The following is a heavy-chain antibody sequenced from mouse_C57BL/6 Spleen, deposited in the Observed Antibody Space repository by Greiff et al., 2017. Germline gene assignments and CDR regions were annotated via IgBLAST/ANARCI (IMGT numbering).Heavy chain of an antibody. V-gene: IGHV1-82*01. D-gene: IGHD1-1*01. CDR3: ARSRTTVVDDAMDY. CDR1: GYAFSSSW. J-gene: IGHJ4*01. Sequence: VQLQQSGPELVKPGASVKISCKASGYAFSSSWMNWVKQRPGKGLEWIGRIYPGDGDTNYNGKFKGKATLTADKSSSTAYMQLSSLTSEDSAVYFCARSRTTVVDDAMDYWGQGTSVTVSS. CDR2: IYPGDGDT.